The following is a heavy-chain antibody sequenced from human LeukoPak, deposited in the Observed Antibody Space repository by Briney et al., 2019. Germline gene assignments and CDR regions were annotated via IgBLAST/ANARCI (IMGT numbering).Heavy chain of an antibody. CDR1: GYTFSGYY. CDR2: IDPNSGVA. CDR3: ARGLSGSPVGFDY. J-gene: IGHJ4*02. Sequence: ASVKVSCKASGYTFSGYYMHWVRQAPGQGLEWMGRIDPNSGVANYAQKFQGRVTMTRDTSISTAHMELSRLRSDDTAVYYCARGLSGSPVGFDYWGQGTLVTVCS. V-gene: IGHV1-2*06. D-gene: IGHD1-26*01.